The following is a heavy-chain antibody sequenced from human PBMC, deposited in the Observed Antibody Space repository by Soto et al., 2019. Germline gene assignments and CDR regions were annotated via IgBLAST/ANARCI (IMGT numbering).Heavy chain of an antibody. J-gene: IGHJ6*02. CDR3: ARGLGSRWYYYYYYYGMDV. CDR2: INHSGST. Sequence: PSETLSLTCAVYGGSFSGYYWSWIRQPPGKGLEWIGEINHSGSTNYNPSLKSRVTISVDTSKNQFSLKLSSVTAADTAVYYCARGLGSRWYYYYYYYGMDVWGQGTTVTVCS. CDR1: GGSFSGYY. V-gene: IGHV4-34*01. D-gene: IGHD6-13*01.